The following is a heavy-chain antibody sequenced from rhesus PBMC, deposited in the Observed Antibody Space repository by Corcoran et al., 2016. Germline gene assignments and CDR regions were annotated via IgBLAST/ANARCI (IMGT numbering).Heavy chain of an antibody. J-gene: IGHJ4*01. Sequence: QVQLQESGPGLVKPSETLSLTCAVSGGSFSGYYWGWIRQHPGKGLEWIGYISGSSGGTDYNPSLKSRVTISTDTSKNQCSLKLSAVTAADTAVYYCARERVYHFDYWGQGVLVTVSS. CDR3: ARERVYHFDY. CDR2: ISGSSGGT. CDR1: GGSFSGYY. V-gene: IGHV4-165*01.